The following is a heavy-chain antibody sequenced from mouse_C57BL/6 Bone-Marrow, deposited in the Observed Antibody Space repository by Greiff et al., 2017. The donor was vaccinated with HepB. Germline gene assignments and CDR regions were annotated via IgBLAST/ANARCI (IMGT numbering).Heavy chain of an antibody. J-gene: IGHJ2*01. CDR1: GYTFTSYW. CDR2: IDPSDSYT. V-gene: IGHV1-69*01. Sequence: VQLQQPGAELVMPGASVKLSCKASGYTFTSYWMHWVKQRPGQGLEWIGEIDPSDSYTNYNLKFKGKSTLTVDKSSSTAYMQLSSLTSEDSAVYYCAFTTVVATDYFDYWGQGTTLTVSS. D-gene: IGHD1-1*01. CDR3: AFTTVVATDYFDY.